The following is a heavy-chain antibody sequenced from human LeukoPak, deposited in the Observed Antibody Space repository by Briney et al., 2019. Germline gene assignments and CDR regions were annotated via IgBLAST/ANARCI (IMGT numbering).Heavy chain of an antibody. CDR2: IYYSGRT. V-gene: IGHV4-59*08. D-gene: IGHD3-22*01. J-gene: IGHJ2*01. CDR1: GGSISSYY. CDR3: ARFELLPRGWYFDL. Sequence: SETLSLTCTVSGGSISSYYWSWIRQPPGKGLEWIGYIYYSGRTNYNPSLKSRVTISVDTSKNQFSLKLSSVTAADTAVYYCARFELLPRGWYFDLWGRGTLVTVSS.